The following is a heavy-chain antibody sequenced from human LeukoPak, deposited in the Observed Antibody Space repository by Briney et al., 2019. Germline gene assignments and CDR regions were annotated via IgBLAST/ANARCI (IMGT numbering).Heavy chain of an antibody. Sequence: SGGSLRLSCAASGFTFSSYAMHWVRQAPGKGLGYVSAISSNGGSTYYANSVKGRFTISRDNSKNTLYLQMGSLRAEDMAVYYCARVTGPRDYWGQGTLVTVSS. CDR3: ARVTGPRDY. V-gene: IGHV3-64*01. J-gene: IGHJ4*02. CDR2: ISSNGGST. CDR1: GFTFSSYA.